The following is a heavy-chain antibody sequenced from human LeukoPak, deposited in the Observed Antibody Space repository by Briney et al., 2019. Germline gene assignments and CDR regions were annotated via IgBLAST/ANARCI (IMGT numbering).Heavy chain of an antibody. D-gene: IGHD3-22*01. V-gene: IGHV1-69*13. CDR1: GGTFSSYA. CDR2: IIPIFGTA. Sequence: GASVKVSCKASGGTFSSYAISWVRQAPGQGLEWMGGIIPIFGTANYAQKFQGRVTITADESTSTAYMELSSLRSEDTAVYYCASHYDSSGYEYWYFDLWGRGTLVTVSS. J-gene: IGHJ2*01. CDR3: ASHYDSSGYEYWYFDL.